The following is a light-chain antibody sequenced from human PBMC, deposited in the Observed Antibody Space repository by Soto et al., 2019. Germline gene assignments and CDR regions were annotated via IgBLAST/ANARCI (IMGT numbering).Light chain of an antibody. CDR1: QSVSSN. J-gene: IGKJ1*01. V-gene: IGKV3-15*01. CDR3: QQYNNWPPWT. CDR2: GAA. Sequence: EIVMTQSPATLSVSPGERATLSCRASQSVSSNLAWYQKKPGQAPRLFXYGAATRATGIPARFSGSGSGTELTLTISSLHSEDFAAYYCQQYNNWPPWTFGQGTKVDI.